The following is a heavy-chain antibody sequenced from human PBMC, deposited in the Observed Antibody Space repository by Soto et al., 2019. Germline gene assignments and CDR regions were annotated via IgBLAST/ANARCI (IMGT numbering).Heavy chain of an antibody. J-gene: IGHJ3*02. CDR1: GATFSSYA. Sequence: SVKVSCKASGATFSSYAISWVRQAPGQGLEWMGGIIPIFGTANYAQKFQGRVTITADKSTSTAYMELSSLRAEDTAVYYCARDPSDYGGNSIHAFDIWGQGTMVTVSS. CDR3: ARDPSDYGGNSIHAFDI. D-gene: IGHD4-17*01. CDR2: IIPIFGTA. V-gene: IGHV1-69*06.